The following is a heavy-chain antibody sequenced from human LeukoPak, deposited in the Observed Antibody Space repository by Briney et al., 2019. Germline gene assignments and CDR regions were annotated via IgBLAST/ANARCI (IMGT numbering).Heavy chain of an antibody. CDR1: GGSISSYY. J-gene: IGHJ5*02. Sequence: SQTLSLTCTVSGGSISSYYWSWIRQPPGKGLEWIGYMSYSGSTNYNPSLKSRVTISVDTSKNQFSLKLSSVTAADTAMYYCARQRWELLSRWFDPWGQGTLVTVSS. CDR2: MSYSGST. CDR3: ARQRWELLSRWFDP. D-gene: IGHD1-26*01. V-gene: IGHV4-59*08.